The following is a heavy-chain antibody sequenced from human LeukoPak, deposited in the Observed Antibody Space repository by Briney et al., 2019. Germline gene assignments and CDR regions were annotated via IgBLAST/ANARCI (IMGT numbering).Heavy chain of an antibody. J-gene: IGHJ5*02. CDR2: IYHSGST. CDR3: ARCRSPEGRWFDP. Sequence: PSEILSLTCAVSGYSISSGYYWGWIRQPPGKGLEWIGSIYHSGSTYYNPSLKSRVTISVDTSKNQFSLKLSSVTAADTAVYYCARCRSPEGRWFDPWGQGTLVTVSS. V-gene: IGHV4-38-2*01. CDR1: GYSISSGYY. D-gene: IGHD6-6*01.